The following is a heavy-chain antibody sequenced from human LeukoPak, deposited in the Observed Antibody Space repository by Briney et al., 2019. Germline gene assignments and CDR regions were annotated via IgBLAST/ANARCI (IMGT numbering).Heavy chain of an antibody. CDR2: ISAYNGNT. J-gene: IGHJ4*02. CDR3: ARGTYYYDSSGYYWFDY. Sequence: ASVKVSCKASGYTFTSYGISWVRQAPGQGLEWMGWISAYNGNTNYAQKLQGRVTMTTDTSTSTAYMELRSLRSDDTAVYYCARGTYYYDSSGYYWFDYWGQGTLVTVSS. CDR1: GYTFTSYG. D-gene: IGHD3-22*01. V-gene: IGHV1-18*01.